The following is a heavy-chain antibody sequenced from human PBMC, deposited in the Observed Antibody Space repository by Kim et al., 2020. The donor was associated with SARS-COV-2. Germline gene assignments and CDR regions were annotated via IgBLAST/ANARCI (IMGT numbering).Heavy chain of an antibody. J-gene: IGHJ4*02. CDR3: ARAIFGVVQFDY. D-gene: IGHD3-3*01. CDR1: GGSVSSGSYY. V-gene: IGHV4-61*01. CDR2: IYYSGST. Sequence: SETLSLTCTVSGGSVSSGSYYWSWIRQPPGKGLEWIGYIYYSGSTNYNPSLKSRVTISVDTSKNQFSLKLSSVTASDTAVYYCARAIFGVVQFDYWGQGTLVTVSS.